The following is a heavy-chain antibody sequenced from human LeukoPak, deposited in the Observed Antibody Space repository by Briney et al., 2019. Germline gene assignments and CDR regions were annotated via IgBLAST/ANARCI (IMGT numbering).Heavy chain of an antibody. D-gene: IGHD6-6*01. V-gene: IGHV4-59*01. Sequence: SETLSLTCTVSGGSISSYYWNWIRQPPGKGLEWIGYIYYSGSTNYNPSLKSRVTISVDTSKNQFSLKLSSVTAADTAVYYCARDSSSIPFDYWGQGTLVTVSS. J-gene: IGHJ4*02. CDR3: ARDSSSIPFDY. CDR1: GGSISSYY. CDR2: IYYSGST.